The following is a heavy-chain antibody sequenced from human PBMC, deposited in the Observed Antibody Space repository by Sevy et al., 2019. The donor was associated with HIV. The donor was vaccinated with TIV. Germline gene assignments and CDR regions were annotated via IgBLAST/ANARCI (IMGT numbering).Heavy chain of an antibody. V-gene: IGHV3-30*18. J-gene: IGHJ4*02. D-gene: IGHD3-22*01. CDR3: AKDDNYYDSSGYYLSDY. CDR1: GFTFSSYG. CDR2: ISYDGSNK. Sequence: GGSLRLSCAASGFTFSSYGMHLVLQAPGKGLEWVAVISYDGSNKYYADSVKGRFTISRDNSKNTLYLKMNSLRAEDTAVYYCAKDDNYYDSSGYYLSDYWGQGTLVTVSS.